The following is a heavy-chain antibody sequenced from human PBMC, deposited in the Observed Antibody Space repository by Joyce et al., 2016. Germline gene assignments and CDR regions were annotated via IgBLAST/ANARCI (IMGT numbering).Heavy chain of an antibody. CDR2: SSRSSRTI. V-gene: IGHV3-48*04. CDR1: GFIFSNYT. D-gene: IGHD3-10*01. J-gene: IGHJ6*02. Sequence: EVQLVESGGGLVQPGGSLRLSCAASGFIFSNYTMKWVRQAPGKGREWVSHSSRSSRTIYYEDSVKGRFTISRDNAKNSLYLQMNSLRAEDTAVYYCARKKYYGSGSYYKYYYYAMDVWGQGTTVTVSS. CDR3: ARKKYYGSGSYYKYYYYAMDV.